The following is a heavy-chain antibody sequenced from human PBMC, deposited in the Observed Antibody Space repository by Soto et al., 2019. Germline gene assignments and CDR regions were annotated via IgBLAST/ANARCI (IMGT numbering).Heavy chain of an antibody. CDR3: ARAPRIAAAASYYYYGMDV. D-gene: IGHD6-13*01. J-gene: IGHJ6*02. Sequence: SETLSLTCTVSGCSVSSGSYYWSWIRQPPGKGLEWIGYIYYSGSTNYNPSLKSRVTISVDTSKNQFSLKLSSVTAADTAVYYCARAPRIAAAASYYYYGMDVWGQGTTVTVSS. V-gene: IGHV4-61*01. CDR2: IYYSGST. CDR1: GCSVSSGSYY.